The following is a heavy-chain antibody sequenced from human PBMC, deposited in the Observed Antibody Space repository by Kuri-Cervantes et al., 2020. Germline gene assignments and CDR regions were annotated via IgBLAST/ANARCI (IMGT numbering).Heavy chain of an antibody. V-gene: IGHV4-34*01. D-gene: IGHD3-16*02. CDR1: GGSFSGYY. J-gene: IGHJ4*02. CDR3: ARGINDYVWGSYHHFDY. Sequence: SQTLSLTCAVYGGSFSGYYWSWIRQPPGKGLEWIGSIYHSGSTYYNPSLKSRVTISVDTSKNQFSLKLSSVTAADTAVYYCARGINDYVWGSYHHFDYWGQGTLVTSPQ. CDR2: IYHSGST.